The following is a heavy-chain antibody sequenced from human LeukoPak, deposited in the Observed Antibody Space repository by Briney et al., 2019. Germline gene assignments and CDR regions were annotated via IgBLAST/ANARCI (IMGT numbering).Heavy chain of an antibody. CDR3: ARRHHRRGYGYGKLDYFDY. V-gene: IGHV4-38-2*02. CDR2: IYHSGST. Sequence: PSETLSLTCTVSGYSISSGYYWGWIRQPPGKGLEWIGSIYHSGSTYYNPSLKSRVTISVDTSKNQFSLKLSSVTAADTAVYYCARRHHRRGYGYGKLDYFDYWGQGTLVTVSS. CDR1: GYSISSGYY. J-gene: IGHJ4*02. D-gene: IGHD5-18*01.